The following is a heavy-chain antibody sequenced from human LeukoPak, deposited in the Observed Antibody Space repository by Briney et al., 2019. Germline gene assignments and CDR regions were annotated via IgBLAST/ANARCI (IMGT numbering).Heavy chain of an antibody. CDR1: GYTFTGYY. V-gene: IGHV1-2*02. Sequence: ASVKVSCKASGYTFTGYYMHWVRQAPGQGLEWMGWINPNSVGTNYAQKFQGRVTMTRDTSITTAYMELSRLRSDDTAVYYCARDQDCGGGSCYSEGFDIWGQGTMVTVSS. CDR3: ARDQDCGGGSCYSEGFDI. J-gene: IGHJ3*02. CDR2: INPNSVGT. D-gene: IGHD2-15*01.